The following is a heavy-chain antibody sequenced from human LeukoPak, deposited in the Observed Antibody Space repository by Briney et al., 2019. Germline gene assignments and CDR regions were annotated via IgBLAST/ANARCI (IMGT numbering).Heavy chain of an antibody. J-gene: IGHJ4*02. Sequence: PGGSLRLSCAASGFTFSNHGLSWVRQAPGKGLEWVSSISGGGDGTYYADSVKGRFTISRDNSKNTLYLQMSSLRAEDTAVHYCAKDQWEALYWGQGTLVTVSS. D-gene: IGHD1-26*01. CDR2: ISGGGDGT. CDR3: AKDQWEALY. CDR1: GFTFSNHG. V-gene: IGHV3-23*01.